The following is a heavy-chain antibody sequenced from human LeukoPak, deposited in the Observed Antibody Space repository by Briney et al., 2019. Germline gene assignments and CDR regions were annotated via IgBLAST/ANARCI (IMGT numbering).Heavy chain of an antibody. CDR1: GGTLSSYA. CDR2: IIPIFGTA. J-gene: IGHJ4*02. D-gene: IGHD6-19*01. Sequence: SVKVSCKASGGTLSSYAISWVRQAPGQGLEWMGGIIPIFGTANCAQKFQGRVTITADESTSTAYMELSSLRSEDTAVYYCARDSIAVAGTDYWGQGTLVTVSS. CDR3: ARDSIAVAGTDY. V-gene: IGHV1-69*01.